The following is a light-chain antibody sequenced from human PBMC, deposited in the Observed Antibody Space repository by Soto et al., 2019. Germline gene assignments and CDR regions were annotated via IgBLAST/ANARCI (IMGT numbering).Light chain of an antibody. J-gene: IGKJ5*01. CDR3: QQRSNWPPGIT. Sequence: ETAITQSPATLSVPPGERAILSCRASQSVSTNFAWYQQRPGQAPRLLIYDASNRATGIPARFSGSGSGTDFTLTISSLAPEDFAVYYCQQRSNWPPGITFGQGTRLEIK. V-gene: IGKV3-11*01. CDR1: QSVSTN. CDR2: DAS.